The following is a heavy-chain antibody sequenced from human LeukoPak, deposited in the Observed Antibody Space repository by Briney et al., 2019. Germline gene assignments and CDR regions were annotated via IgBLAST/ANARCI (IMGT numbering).Heavy chain of an antibody. D-gene: IGHD6-6*01. Sequence: PGGSLRLSCTASGFTFSDYYMTWTRQAPGKGLEWVAVISADGKSDYAESVKGRFTISRDNSKNTLYLQMNSLRADDTAVYYCAKRADTSSHLTLDCWGQGTLVTVSS. CDR2: ISADGKS. V-gene: IGHV3-30*18. CDR1: GFTFSDYY. J-gene: IGHJ4*02. CDR3: AKRADTSSHLTLDC.